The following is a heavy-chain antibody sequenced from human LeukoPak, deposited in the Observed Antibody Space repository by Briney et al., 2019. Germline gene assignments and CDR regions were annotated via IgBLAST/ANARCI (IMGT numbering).Heavy chain of an antibody. J-gene: IGHJ4*02. CDR2: IKSKTDGGTT. CDR1: GFTFSSYS. CDR3: TTEFGYFDWPLPDY. V-gene: IGHV3-15*07. D-gene: IGHD3-9*01. Sequence: GGSLRLSCAASGFTFSSYSMNWVRQAPGKGLEWVGRIKSKTDGGTTDYAAPVKGRFTISRDDSKNTLYLQMNSLKTEDTAVYYCTTEFGYFDWPLPDYWGQGTLVTVSS.